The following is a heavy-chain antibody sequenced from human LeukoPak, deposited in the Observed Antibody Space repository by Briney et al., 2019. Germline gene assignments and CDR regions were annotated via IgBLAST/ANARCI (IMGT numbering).Heavy chain of an antibody. CDR1: GITLSNYG. V-gene: IGHV3-23*01. CDR2: ISGSGGST. CDR3: ARAITGTTLDY. Sequence: PGGSLRLSCAVSGITLSNYGMSWVRQAPGKGLEWVAGISGSGGSTNYADSVKGRLTVSRDNPKNSLYLQMNSLRAEDTAVYYCARAITGTTLDYWGQGTLVTVSS. D-gene: IGHD1-7*01. J-gene: IGHJ4*02.